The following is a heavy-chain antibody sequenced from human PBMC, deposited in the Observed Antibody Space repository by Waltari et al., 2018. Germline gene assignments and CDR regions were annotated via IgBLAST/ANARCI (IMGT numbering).Heavy chain of an antibody. CDR2: IHHSESA. D-gene: IGHD3-10*01. J-gene: IGHJ4*02. CDR1: GYSISSGFY. CDR3: ARVGYYGSGTNDY. V-gene: IGHV4-38-2*02. Sequence: QVQLQESGPGLVKLSETLSLTCTVSGYSISSGFYWGWIRQPPGKGLEWIGNIHHSESAYYNPSLKSGVTISVVMSKNQFSLKLSSLTAADTSIYYCARVGYYGSGTNDYWGQGTLVTVSS.